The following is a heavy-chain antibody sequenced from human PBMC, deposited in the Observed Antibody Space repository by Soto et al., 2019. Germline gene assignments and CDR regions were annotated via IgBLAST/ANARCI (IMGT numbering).Heavy chain of an antibody. Sequence: KPSETLSLTCAGSGYSISSGYYWGWIRQPPGKGLEWIGSIYHSGSTYYNPSLKSRVTISVDTSKNQFSLKLSSVTAADAAVYYCARQDKGDFWSGWDAFDIWGQGTMVTVSS. V-gene: IGHV4-38-2*01. CDR2: IYHSGST. J-gene: IGHJ3*02. CDR1: GYSISSGYY. D-gene: IGHD3-3*01. CDR3: ARQDKGDFWSGWDAFDI.